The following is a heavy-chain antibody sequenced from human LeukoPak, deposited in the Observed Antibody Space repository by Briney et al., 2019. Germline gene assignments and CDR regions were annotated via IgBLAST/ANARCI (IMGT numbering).Heavy chain of an antibody. V-gene: IGHV1-8*01. J-gene: IGHJ3*02. CDR2: VNPNIGYA. D-gene: IGHD6-13*01. CDR1: GYTLTSYD. Sequence: ASLRVSCKPSGYTLTSYDINSVRQAPGQRLEWMGWVNPNIGYAGSAQKFQGRITMTRDTSISTAYMELSSLRSDDTAVYYCARGNRLYSSSWYSLAFDIWGQGTMVTVSS. CDR3: ARGNRLYSSSWYSLAFDI.